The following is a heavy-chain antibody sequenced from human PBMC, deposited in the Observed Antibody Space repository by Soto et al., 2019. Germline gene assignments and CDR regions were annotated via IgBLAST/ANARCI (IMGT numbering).Heavy chain of an antibody. V-gene: IGHV3-23*01. J-gene: IGHJ4*02. CDR1: GFTFSSYA. CDR3: AKTRIQLWTLFDY. CDR2: ISGSGGST. D-gene: IGHD5-18*01. Sequence: LRLSCAASGFTFSSYAMSWVRQAPGKGLEWVSAISGSGGSTYYADSVKGRFTISRDNSKNTLYLQMNSLRAEDTAVYYCAKTRIQLWTLFDYWGQGTLVTVSS.